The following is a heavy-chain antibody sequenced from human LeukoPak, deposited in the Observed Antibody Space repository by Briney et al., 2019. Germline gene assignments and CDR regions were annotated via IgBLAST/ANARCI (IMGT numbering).Heavy chain of an antibody. CDR1: GFTFSDYV. V-gene: IGHV3-30*18. J-gene: IGHJ4*02. CDR3: AKDQSQ. CDR2: ISVDGSNK. Sequence: PGGSLRLSCSGSGFTFSDYVTHWVRQAPGKGPEWVAVISVDGSNKYYGDSMKGRFTISRDNSKNTLYLQINSLRPEDTAVYYCAKDQSQWGQGTLVIVSS.